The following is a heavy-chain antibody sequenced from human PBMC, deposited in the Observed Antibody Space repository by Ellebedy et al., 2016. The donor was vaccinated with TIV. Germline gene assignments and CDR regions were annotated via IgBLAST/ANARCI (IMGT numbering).Heavy chain of an antibody. D-gene: IGHD3-10*01. CDR2: IIGDKDVHHGDT. CDR3: VRDRVTMVRGQIIFDF. CDR1: GYTFTSHG. J-gene: IGHJ4*02. Sequence: AASVKVSCKASGYTFTSHGTTWVRKPPGQVLEWMGWIIGDKDVHHGDTRYAQTFQGRVTMTTDTSTSTAYMELRSLRIDDKAVYYCVRDRVTMVRGQIIFDFWGQGTLVTVSS. V-gene: IGHV1-18*01.